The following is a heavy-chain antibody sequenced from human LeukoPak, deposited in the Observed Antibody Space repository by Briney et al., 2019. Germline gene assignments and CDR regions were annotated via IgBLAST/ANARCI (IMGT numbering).Heavy chain of an antibody. CDR2: ISSGSSYI. J-gene: IGHJ3*02. V-gene: IGHV3-21*01. Sequence: GGSLRLSCAASGFTLSTYSMNWVRQAPGKGLEWVSSISSGSSYIYYADSVKGRFTISRDNAKNSLHLQMNSLRAEDTAVYYCARVGTPQTGLFAFDIWGQGTMVTVSS. CDR3: ARVGTPQTGLFAFDI. CDR1: GFTLSTYS. D-gene: IGHD3-10*01.